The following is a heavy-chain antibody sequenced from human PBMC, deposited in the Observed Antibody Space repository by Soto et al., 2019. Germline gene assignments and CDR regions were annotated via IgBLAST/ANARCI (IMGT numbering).Heavy chain of an antibody. Sequence: EVQLLESGGGLVQPGGSLRLSCAASGFTFSSYAMSWVRQAPGKGLEWVSAISGSGGSTYYADSVKGRFTISRDNSKNTLYLQMNSLRAGDTAVYYCAKVLEGTSDAFDIWGQGTMVTVSS. CDR3: AKVLEGTSDAFDI. V-gene: IGHV3-23*01. J-gene: IGHJ3*02. CDR1: GFTFSSYA. D-gene: IGHD1-1*01. CDR2: ISGSGGST.